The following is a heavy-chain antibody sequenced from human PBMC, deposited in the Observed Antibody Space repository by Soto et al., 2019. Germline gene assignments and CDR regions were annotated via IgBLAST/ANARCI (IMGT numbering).Heavy chain of an antibody. CDR3: ARLEVAGTGSRRFEP. D-gene: IGHD6-19*01. CDR2: MNPNSGNT. Sequence: QVQLVQSGAEVKKPGASVTVSCKASGYTFTSYDINWVRQATGQGLEWMGWMNPNSGNTGYAQKFQGRVTMTRTTSISTAYMELSSLRSEDTAVYYCARLEVAGTGSRRFEPWVQGTLVTVSS. CDR1: GYTFTSYD. J-gene: IGHJ5*02. V-gene: IGHV1-8*01.